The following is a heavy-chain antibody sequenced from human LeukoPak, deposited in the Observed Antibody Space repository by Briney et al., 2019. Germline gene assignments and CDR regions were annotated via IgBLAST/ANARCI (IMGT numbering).Heavy chain of an antibody. CDR3: ARDRHGSPFDF. CDR1: GYTFTDYF. J-gene: IGHJ4*02. CDR2: INPSSGGT. V-gene: IGHV1-2*02. Sequence: EASVKVSCKASGYTFTDYFIHWGRQAPGQGPEWMGWINPSSGGTKFAQNFQGRVTMTRDTSISTAYMELSRLRSDDTAVYFCARDRHGSPFDFWGQGTLVTVSS.